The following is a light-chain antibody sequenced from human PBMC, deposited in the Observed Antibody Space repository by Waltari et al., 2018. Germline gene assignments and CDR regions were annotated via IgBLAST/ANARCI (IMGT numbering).Light chain of an antibody. CDR3: QMYVRLPAT. V-gene: IGKV3D-20*02. CDR1: QSVSRAL. CDR2: DAF. J-gene: IGKJ1*01. Sequence: EIVLTQSPGTLSLSLGERATLSCRASQSVSRALAWYQQTPGQAPRLLIYDAFKRAAGIPDRFSGSGTGTDFSLTISRLEPEDFAVYYCQMYVRLPATFGQGTTVEIK.